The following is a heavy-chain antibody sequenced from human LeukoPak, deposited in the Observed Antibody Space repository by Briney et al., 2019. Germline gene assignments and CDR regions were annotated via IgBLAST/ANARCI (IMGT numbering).Heavy chain of an antibody. Sequence: ASVKVSCKASGYTFTGYYMHWVRQAPGQGLEWMGWINPNSGGTNYAQKFQGRVTMTRDTSISTAYMELSRLRSDDTAVYYCARDMLGHYNWFDPWGLGTLVTVSS. CDR1: GYTFTGYY. J-gene: IGHJ5*02. CDR3: ARDMLGHYNWFDP. CDR2: INPNSGGT. D-gene: IGHD2-8*01. V-gene: IGHV1-2*02.